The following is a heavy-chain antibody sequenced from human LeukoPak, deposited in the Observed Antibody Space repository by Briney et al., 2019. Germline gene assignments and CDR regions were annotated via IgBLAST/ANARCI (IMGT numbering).Heavy chain of an antibody. J-gene: IGHJ4*02. V-gene: IGHV4-59*12. CDR2: IYYSGST. CDR1: GGSISSYY. CDR3: ARGLSTGLRPFDY. Sequence: SETLSLTCTVSGGSISSYYWSWIRQPPGKGLEWIGYIYYSGSTNYNPSLKSRVTISVDTSKNQFSLKLSSVTAADTAVYYCARGLSTGLRPFDYWGQGTLVTVSS. D-gene: IGHD4-17*01.